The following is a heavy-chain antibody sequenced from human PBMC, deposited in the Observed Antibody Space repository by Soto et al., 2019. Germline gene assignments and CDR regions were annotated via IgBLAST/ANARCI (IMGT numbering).Heavy chain of an antibody. Sequence: PGGSLRLSCAASGFTFDDYGMHWVRQGPGKGLEWVSGISWNSGRVAYVDSVKGRFTISRDNAKNSLYLQMNSLRAEDTALYYCVKDLSYGSESYIFDYWGQGTLVTVSS. D-gene: IGHD3-10*01. CDR1: GFTFDDYG. CDR2: ISWNSGRV. J-gene: IGHJ4*02. CDR3: VKDLSYGSESYIFDY. V-gene: IGHV3-9*01.